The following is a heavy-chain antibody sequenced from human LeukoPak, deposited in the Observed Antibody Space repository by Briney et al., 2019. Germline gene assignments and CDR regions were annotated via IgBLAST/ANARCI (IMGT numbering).Heavy chain of an antibody. J-gene: IGHJ4*02. D-gene: IGHD3-22*01. CDR2: IIPIFGTP. V-gene: IGHV1-69*13. CDR1: GGTFSSYA. CDR3: ARRLYDSSGYYSIFDY. Sequence: ASVKVSCKASGGTFSSYAISWVRQAPGQGLEWMGGIIPIFGTPNYAQKFQDRVTITADESTNTAYMELSSLRSEDTAVYYCARRLYDSSGYYSIFDYWGQGTLVTVSS.